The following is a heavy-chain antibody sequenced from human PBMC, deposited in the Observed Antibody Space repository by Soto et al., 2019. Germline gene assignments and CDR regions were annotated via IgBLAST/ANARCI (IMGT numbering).Heavy chain of an antibody. CDR2: ISSSSSYI. V-gene: IGHV3-21*01. CDR3: ARDREDVVVVDAIRGLDV. Sequence: EVQLVESGGGLVKPGGSLRLSCAASGFTFSSYSMNWVRQAPGKGLEWVSSISSSSSYIYYADSVKGRFTISRDNAKNSLSLQMNSLRAEDTAVYYCARDREDVVVVDAIRGLDVWGQGTTVTVSS. J-gene: IGHJ6*01. CDR1: GFTFSSYS. D-gene: IGHD2-15*01.